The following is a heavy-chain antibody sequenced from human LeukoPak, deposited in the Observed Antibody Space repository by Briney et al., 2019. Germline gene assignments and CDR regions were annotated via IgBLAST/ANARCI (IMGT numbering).Heavy chain of an antibody. D-gene: IGHD3-9*01. J-gene: IGHJ4*02. CDR1: GYTFTSYG. V-gene: IGHV1-18*01. Sequence: ASVKVSCKASGYTFTSYGISWVRQAPGQGLEWMGWISAYNGNTNYAQKLQGRVTMTTDTSTSTAYMELRSLRSDDTAVYYCARTYYDILTGSDFDYWGQGTLVTVSS. CDR3: ARTYYDILTGSDFDY. CDR2: ISAYNGNT.